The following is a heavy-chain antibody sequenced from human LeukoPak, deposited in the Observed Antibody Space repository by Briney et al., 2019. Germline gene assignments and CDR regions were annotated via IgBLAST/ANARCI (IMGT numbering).Heavy chain of an antibody. CDR3: ASKLGGIHPFDS. V-gene: IGHV3-23*01. CDR1: GFTFSTYA. D-gene: IGHD4-23*01. CDR2: VDAGGGVT. Sequence: PGGSLRLSCTASGFTFSTYAMHWVRQAPGKGLEWVSGVDAGGGVTHYGDSMKGRFTISRDNSRNTLSLQMNRLRAEDTAVYYCASKLGGIHPFDSWGQGTLVTVSS. J-gene: IGHJ4*02.